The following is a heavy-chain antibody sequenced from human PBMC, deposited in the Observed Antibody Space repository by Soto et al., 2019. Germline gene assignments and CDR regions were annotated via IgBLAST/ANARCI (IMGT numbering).Heavy chain of an antibody. J-gene: IGHJ6*03. V-gene: IGHV1-18*01. CDR2: ISAYNGNT. Sequence: ASVKVSCKASGYTFTSYGISWVRQAPGQGLEWMGWISAYNGNTNYAQKLQGRVTMTTDTSTSTAYMELRSLRSDDTAVYYCARDRPYYWIDEGPKSNYYYYDMDVWGKGTTVTVSS. D-gene: IGHD1-20*01. CDR1: GYTFTSYG. CDR3: ARDRPYYWIDEGPKSNYYYYDMDV.